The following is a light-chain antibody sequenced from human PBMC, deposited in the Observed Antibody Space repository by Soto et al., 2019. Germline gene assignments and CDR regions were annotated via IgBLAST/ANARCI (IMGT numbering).Light chain of an antibody. Sequence: DLQMTQSPSSLSASVGDRVTITCRASQSISSYLNWYQQKPGKAAKLLIYAASSLQSGVPSRFSGSGSGTDFTLTISSLQPVDFATYYCQQSYSTLWTFGQGTKVEIK. CDR1: QSISSY. V-gene: IGKV1-39*01. CDR2: AAS. J-gene: IGKJ1*01. CDR3: QQSYSTLWT.